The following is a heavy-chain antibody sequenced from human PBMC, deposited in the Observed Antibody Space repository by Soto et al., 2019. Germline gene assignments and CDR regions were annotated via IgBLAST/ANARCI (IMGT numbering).Heavy chain of an antibody. J-gene: IGHJ6*02. Sequence: GGSLRLSCAASGFTFSDYYMSWIRQAPGKGLEWVSYISSSGSTIYYADSVKGRFTISRDNAKNSLYLQMNSLRAEDTAVYYCARDQVIDTIFGVVNGMDVWGQGTTVTVSS. CDR1: GFTFSDYY. CDR3: ARDQVIDTIFGVVNGMDV. CDR2: ISSSGSTI. D-gene: IGHD3-3*01. V-gene: IGHV3-11*01.